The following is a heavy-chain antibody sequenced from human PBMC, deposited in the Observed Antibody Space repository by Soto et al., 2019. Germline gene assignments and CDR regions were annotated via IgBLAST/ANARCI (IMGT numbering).Heavy chain of an antibody. J-gene: IGHJ4*02. Sequence: PGGSLRLSCAASGFTFSSYWMSWVRQAPGKGLEWVANIRQDGSEKYYVDSVKGRFTISRDNAKNSLYLQMNSLRAEDTAVYYCARDQPYDYIWGSYRYPLDYWGQGTLVTVSS. CDR2: IRQDGSEK. CDR3: ARDQPYDYIWGSYRYPLDY. V-gene: IGHV3-7*01. CDR1: GFTFSSYW. D-gene: IGHD3-16*02.